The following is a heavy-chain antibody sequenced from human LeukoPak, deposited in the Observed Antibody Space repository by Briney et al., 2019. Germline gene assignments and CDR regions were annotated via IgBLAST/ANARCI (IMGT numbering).Heavy chain of an antibody. CDR2: IYSGGST. D-gene: IGHD3-22*01. CDR3: ARSDSSGYYNDAFDI. CDR1: GFTVSSNY. Sequence: GGSLRLSCAASGFTVSSNYMSWVRQAPGKGLEWVSVIYSGGSTYYADSVKGRFTISRDNSKNTLYLQMNSLRAEDTAVCYCARSDSSGYYNDAFDIWGQGTMVTVSS. J-gene: IGHJ3*02. V-gene: IGHV3-66*01.